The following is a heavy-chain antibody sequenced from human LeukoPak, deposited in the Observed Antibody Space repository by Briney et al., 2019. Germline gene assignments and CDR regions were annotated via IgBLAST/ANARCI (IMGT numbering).Heavy chain of an antibody. J-gene: IGHJ6*02. CDR2: ISAYNGNT. CDR3: ARDDCSSTSFPGHLYYYGMDV. V-gene: IGHV1-18*01. CDR1: GYTFTSYG. Sequence: ASVKVSCKASGYTFTSYGISWVRQAPGQGLEWMGWISAYNGNTNYAQKLQGRVTMTTDTSTSTAYMELRSLRSDDTAVYYCARDDCSSTSFPGHLYYYGMDVWGQGTTVTVSS. D-gene: IGHD2-2*01.